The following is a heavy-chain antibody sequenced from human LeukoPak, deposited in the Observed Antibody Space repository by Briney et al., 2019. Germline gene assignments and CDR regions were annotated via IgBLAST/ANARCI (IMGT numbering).Heavy chain of an antibody. D-gene: IGHD3-10*01. CDR2: ISGSGGST. CDR1: GFTFSSYA. J-gene: IGHJ4*02. V-gene: IGHV3-23*01. Sequence: PGGSLRLSCAASGFTFSSYAMSWVRQAPGKGLEWVSAISGSGGSTYYADSVKGRFTISRDNSKNTLYLQMNSLRAEDTAVYYCAKDRGRGTMVRGVIITLTDYWGQGTLAAVSS. CDR3: AKDRGRGTMVRGVIITLTDY.